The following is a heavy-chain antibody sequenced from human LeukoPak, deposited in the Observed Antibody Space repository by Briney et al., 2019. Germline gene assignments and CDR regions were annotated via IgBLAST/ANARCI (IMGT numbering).Heavy chain of an antibody. J-gene: IGHJ4*02. CDR2: IYYSGST. V-gene: IGHV4-59*01. CDR3: AALMGDLSDY. D-gene: IGHD3-16*01. Sequence: NPSETLSLTCTVSGGSISSYYWSWIRQPPGKGLEWIGYIYYSGSTNYNPSLKSRVTISVDTSKNQFSLKLSSVTAADTAEYYCAALMGDLSDYWGQGTLVTVSS. CDR1: GGSISSYY.